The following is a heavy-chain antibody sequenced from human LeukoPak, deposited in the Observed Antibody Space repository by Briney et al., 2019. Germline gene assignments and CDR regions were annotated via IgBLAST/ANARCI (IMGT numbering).Heavy chain of an antibody. D-gene: IGHD4-17*01. CDR1: GFTFSSYG. J-gene: IGHJ4*02. CDR2: IRYDGSNK. Sequence: GGSLRLSCAASGFTFSSYGIHWVRQAPGKGLGWVAFIRYDGSNKYYADSVKGRFTISRDNSKNTFYVQMNILRAEDTAVYYCAKDRLVATVTVGPDFDYWGQGTGVTVSS. V-gene: IGHV3-30*02. CDR3: AKDRLVATVTVGPDFDY.